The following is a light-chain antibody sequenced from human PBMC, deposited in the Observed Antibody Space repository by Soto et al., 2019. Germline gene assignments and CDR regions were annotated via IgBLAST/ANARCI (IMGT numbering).Light chain of an antibody. Sequence: QSALTQPASVSGSPGQSITISCTGTSSAVGGYNYVSWYQQHPGKAPKLMIYDVSNRPSGISNRFSGSKSGNTASLTISGLQAEDEADYYCSSYTGSSTHVFGTGTKVTVL. CDR3: SSYTGSSTHV. CDR1: SSAVGGYNY. CDR2: DVS. V-gene: IGLV2-14*01. J-gene: IGLJ1*01.